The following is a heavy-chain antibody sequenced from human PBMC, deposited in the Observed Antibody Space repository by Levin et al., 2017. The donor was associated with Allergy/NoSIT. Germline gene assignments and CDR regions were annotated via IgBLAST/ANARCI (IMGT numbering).Heavy chain of an antibody. CDR3: AGAWGYSYGPFDY. D-gene: IGHD5-18*01. CDR2: ISSSSSTI. J-gene: IGHJ4*02. Sequence: GESLKISCAASGFTFSSYSMNWVRQAPGKGLEWVSYISSSSSTIYYADSVKGRFTISRDNAKNSLYLQMNSLRAEDTAVYYCAGAWGYSYGPFDYWGQGTLVTVSS. CDR1: GFTFSSYS. V-gene: IGHV3-48*01.